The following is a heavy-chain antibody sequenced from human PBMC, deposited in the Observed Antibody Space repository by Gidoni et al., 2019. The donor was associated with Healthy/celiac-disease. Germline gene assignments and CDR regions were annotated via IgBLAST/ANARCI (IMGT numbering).Heavy chain of an antibody. J-gene: IGHJ4*02. Sequence: QVQLVESGGGVVEPGRSLRLSCAASGFTFSSYGMHWVRQAPGKGLEWVAVISYDGSNKYYADSVKGRFTISRDNSKNTLYLQMNSLRAEDTAVYYCAKSGDSSVYSGIDYWGQGTLVTVSS. CDR1: GFTFSSYG. CDR2: ISYDGSNK. D-gene: IGHD3-22*01. CDR3: AKSGDSSVYSGIDY. V-gene: IGHV3-30*18.